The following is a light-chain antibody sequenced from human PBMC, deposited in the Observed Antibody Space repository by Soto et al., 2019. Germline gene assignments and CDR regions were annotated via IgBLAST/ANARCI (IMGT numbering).Light chain of an antibody. J-gene: IGKJ2*01. Sequence: EIVMTQSPATLSVSPGERVALSCRASQSISSNFAWYQQKPGQAPRLLIHGASTRATDIPARFSGSGSGTEFTLTISSLQSEDFAVYYCQQYNNWPYTFGQGTKLEIK. CDR1: QSISSN. CDR2: GAS. CDR3: QQYNNWPYT. V-gene: IGKV3-15*01.